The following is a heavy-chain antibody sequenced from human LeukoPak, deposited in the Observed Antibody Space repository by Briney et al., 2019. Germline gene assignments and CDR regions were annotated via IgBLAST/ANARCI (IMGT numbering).Heavy chain of an antibody. J-gene: IGHJ4*02. D-gene: IGHD3-22*01. CDR2: IYTSGST. Sequence: PSETLSLTCTVSGGSISSGSYYWSWIRQPAGKGLEWIGRIYTSGSTNYNPSLKSRVTISVDTSKNQFSLKLSSVTAADTAVYYCARDGWDYYDSSGYPLWDYWGQGTLVTVSS. CDR3: ARDGWDYYDSSGYPLWDY. V-gene: IGHV4-61*02. CDR1: GGSISSGSYY.